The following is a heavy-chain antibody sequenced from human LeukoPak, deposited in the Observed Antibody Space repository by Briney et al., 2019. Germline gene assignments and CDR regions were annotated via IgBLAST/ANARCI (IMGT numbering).Heavy chain of an antibody. D-gene: IGHD4-11*01. V-gene: IGHV3-74*01. Sequence: GGSLRLSCAASGFTFSNYWMHWVRQAPGKGLVWVSRIYNDGSSTSYADSVKGRFTISRDNAKSTLHLQMNSPRADDTAVYCCAKDSVSGVTTPDYYYYYYIDVWGKGTTVTVSS. CDR1: GFTFSNYW. CDR3: AKDSVSGVTTPDYYYYYYIDV. CDR2: IYNDGSST. J-gene: IGHJ6*03.